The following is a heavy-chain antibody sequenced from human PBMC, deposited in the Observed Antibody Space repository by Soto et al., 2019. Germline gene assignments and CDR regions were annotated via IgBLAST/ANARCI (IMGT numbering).Heavy chain of an antibody. CDR2: IYYTGGS. Sequence: QLQLQESGPGLVKPSETLSLTCTVSGGSISSTSFFWGWVREFPGKGLEWIGDIYYTGGSYYSPSLKSRVSMSVDTSKNQFFLSLRSVTAADTAVYYCARHEGSNNCFDPWGQGTLVTVSS. D-gene: IGHD3-10*01. CDR3: ARHEGSNNCFDP. J-gene: IGHJ5*02. V-gene: IGHV4-39*01. CDR1: GGSISSTSFF.